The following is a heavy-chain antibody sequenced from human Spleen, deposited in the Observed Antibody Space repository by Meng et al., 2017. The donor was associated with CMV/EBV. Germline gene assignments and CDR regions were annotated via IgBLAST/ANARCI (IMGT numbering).Heavy chain of an antibody. D-gene: IGHD2-21*01. CDR2: IHHSGSA. CDR3: ASFDHIQRRNYFDY. CDR1: GGSFIGYY. Sequence: HVQLRPWCEGLWTPSEAVSLTCAVYGGSFIGYYWGWIRRAAVKGMGWIGYIHHSGSAYYNPSLKSRVSISVDMSKNQFSLNLLSHTAADTAVYYCASFDHIQRRNYFDYWGQGTLVTVSS. V-gene: IGHV4-34*01. J-gene: IGHJ4*02.